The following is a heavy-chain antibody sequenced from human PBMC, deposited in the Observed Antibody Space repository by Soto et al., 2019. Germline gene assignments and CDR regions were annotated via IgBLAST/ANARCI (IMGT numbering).Heavy chain of an antibody. V-gene: IGHV3-30*18. CDR1: GFTFSSYG. CDR2: ISYDGSNK. D-gene: IGHD3-16*02. Sequence: ESGGGVVQPGRSLRLSCAASGFTFSSYGMHWVRQAPGKGLEWVAVISYDGSNKYYADSVKGRFTISRDNSKNTLYLQMNSLRAEDTAVYYCAKPPVRLGELSFFDYWGQGTLVTVSS. J-gene: IGHJ4*02. CDR3: AKPPVRLGELSFFDY.